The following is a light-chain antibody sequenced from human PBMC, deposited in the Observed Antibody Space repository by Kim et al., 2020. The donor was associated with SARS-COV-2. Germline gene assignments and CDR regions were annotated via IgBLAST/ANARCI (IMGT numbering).Light chain of an antibody. CDR2: DAS. V-gene: IGKV1-33*01. CDR3: QQYSNLPLS. Sequence: APVGDRVTITCQASQHIHSYLNWYQQKPGKAPELLIYDASNLEAGVPSRFTGSGSGTHFTFTISSLQPEDIATYYCQQYSNLPLSFGPGTKVDIK. CDR1: QHIHSY. J-gene: IGKJ3*01.